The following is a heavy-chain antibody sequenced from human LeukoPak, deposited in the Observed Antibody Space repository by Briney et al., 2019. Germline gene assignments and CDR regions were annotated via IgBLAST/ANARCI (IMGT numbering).Heavy chain of an antibody. CDR1: GSTVRNNH. CDR3: ARESTPLRGAFDP. D-gene: IGHD5-24*01. V-gene: IGHV3-53*04. Sequence: PGGSLRLSCAASGSTVRNNHMSWVRQAPGKGLEWVSVIDSRDNTYHADSVKGRFTISRHTSKNTLYLQMNSLRAEDTAVYYCARESTPLRGAFDPWGPGTLVTVSS. J-gene: IGHJ5*02. CDR2: IDSRDNT.